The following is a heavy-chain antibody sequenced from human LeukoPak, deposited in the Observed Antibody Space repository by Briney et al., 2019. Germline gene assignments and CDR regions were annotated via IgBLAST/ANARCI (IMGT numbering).Heavy chain of an antibody. J-gene: IGHJ5*02. V-gene: IGHV4-39*01. Sequence: SETLSLTCTVSGGSISSSSYYWGWIRQPPGKGLEWIGSIYYSGGTYYNPSLKSRVTISVDTSKNQFSLKLSSVTAADTAVYYCAQSRYYDFWSGYYLGNNWFDPWGQGTLVTVSS. CDR3: AQSRYYDFWSGYYLGNNWFDP. D-gene: IGHD3-3*01. CDR2: IYYSGGT. CDR1: GGSISSSSYY.